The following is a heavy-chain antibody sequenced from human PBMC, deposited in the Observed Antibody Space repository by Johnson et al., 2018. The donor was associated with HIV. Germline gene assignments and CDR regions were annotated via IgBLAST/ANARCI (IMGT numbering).Heavy chain of an antibody. CDR2: ISDDGGSK. J-gene: IGHJ3*02. D-gene: IGHD4-23*01. CDR3: ASDGRWPRDAFDI. V-gene: IGHV3-30-3*01. CDR1: GFTFSNYD. Sequence: QVQLVESGGGVVQPGGSLRISCSVSGFTFSNYDMHWVRQSPGKGLEWVAVISDDGGSKYYADSVRGRFTISRDNAKNSLYLQMNSLRVEDTAVYYCASDGRWPRDAFDIWGQGTMVTVSS.